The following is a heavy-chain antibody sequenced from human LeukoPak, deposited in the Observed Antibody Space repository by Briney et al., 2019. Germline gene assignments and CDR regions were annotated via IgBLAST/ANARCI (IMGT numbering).Heavy chain of an antibody. D-gene: IGHD2-21*02. Sequence: GGSLRLSCAASGFTFSSYEMNWVRQAPGKGLEWVSYISSSGSTIYYADSVKGRFTISRDNAKNSLYLQMNSLRAEDTAVYYCARDNLAYCGGDCYIFDYWGQGTLVTVSS. V-gene: IGHV3-48*03. J-gene: IGHJ4*02. CDR2: ISSSGSTI. CDR1: GFTFSSYE. CDR3: ARDNLAYCGGDCYIFDY.